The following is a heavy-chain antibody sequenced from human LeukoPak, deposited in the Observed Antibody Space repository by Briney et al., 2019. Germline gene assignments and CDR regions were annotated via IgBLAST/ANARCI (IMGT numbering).Heavy chain of an antibody. CDR1: GFTFSSYA. Sequence: PGRSLRLSCAASGFTFSSYAMNWVRQAPGKGLEWIAYMTTSGSFIHYADSVKGRFTISRDNARSSLSLQMNSLRAEDTAVYYCARERGEDFWSGKYYNYYYMDVWGKGTTVTVSS. CDR2: MTTSGSFI. CDR3: ARERGEDFWSGKYYNYYYMDV. D-gene: IGHD3-3*01. J-gene: IGHJ6*03. V-gene: IGHV3-21*05.